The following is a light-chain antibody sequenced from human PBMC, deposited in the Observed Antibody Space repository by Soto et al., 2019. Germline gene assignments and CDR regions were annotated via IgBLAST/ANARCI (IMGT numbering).Light chain of an antibody. CDR3: QQYSIYPWT. V-gene: IGKV1-5*03. CDR2: KAS. CDR1: QSVTEW. Sequence: DIQMTQSPSTLSASVGDRVTITCRASQSVTEWLAWYQQKPGKAPNLLIYKASSLQSGVPSRFSGSGFGTEFTLTISSLQPDDFVTYYCQQYSIYPWTFGQGTKVEIK. J-gene: IGKJ1*01.